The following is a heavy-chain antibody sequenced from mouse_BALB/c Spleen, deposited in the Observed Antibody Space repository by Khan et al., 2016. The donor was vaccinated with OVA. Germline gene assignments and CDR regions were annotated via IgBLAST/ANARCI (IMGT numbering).Heavy chain of an antibody. D-gene: IGHD3-3*01. CDR2: ISSGGGST. CDR1: GFAFSSYD. V-gene: IGHV5-12-1*01. CDR3: ARHSGTWFAY. Sequence: EVELVESGGGLVKPGGSLKLSCAASGFAFSSYDMSWVRQTPEKRLEWVAYISSGGGSTYYPDTVKGRFTISSDNAKNILYLQMGSLKSEDTAMYYCARHSGTWFAYWGQGTLVTVSA. J-gene: IGHJ3*01.